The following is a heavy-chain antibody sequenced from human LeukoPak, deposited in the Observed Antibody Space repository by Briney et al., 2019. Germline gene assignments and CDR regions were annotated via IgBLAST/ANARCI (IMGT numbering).Heavy chain of an antibody. V-gene: IGHV4-30-4*02. CDR1: GGSISSGDYY. J-gene: IGHJ3*02. D-gene: IGHD2-2*01. CDR2: IYYSGST. Sequence: SDTLSLTCTVSGGSISSGDYYWSWIRQPPGKGLEWIGYIYYSGSTYYNPSLKSRVTISVDTSKNQFSLKLSSVTAADTAVYYCARMGDIVVVPAADTDPSHAFDIWGQGTMVTVSS. CDR3: ARMGDIVVVPAADTDPSHAFDI.